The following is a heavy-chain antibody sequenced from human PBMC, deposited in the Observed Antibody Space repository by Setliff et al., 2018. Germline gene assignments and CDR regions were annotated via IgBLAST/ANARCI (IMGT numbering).Heavy chain of an antibody. D-gene: IGHD6-19*01. CDR1: GGSFSGYY. J-gene: IGHJ6*03. CDR2: INHSGST. V-gene: IGHV4-34*01. Sequence: SETLSLTCAVYGGSFSGYYWSWIRQPPGKGLEWIGEINHSGSTNYNPSLKSRVTISIDTSKNQFSLRLNSVTAADMAVYYCAREQWLDPPGYYYMDVWAKGTTVTVSS. CDR3: AREQWLDPPGYYYMDV.